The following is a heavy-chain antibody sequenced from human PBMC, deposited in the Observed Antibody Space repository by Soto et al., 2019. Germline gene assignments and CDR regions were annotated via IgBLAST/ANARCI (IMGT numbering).Heavy chain of an antibody. J-gene: IGHJ6*02. Sequence: QVQLVQSGAEVKKPGSSVKVSCKASGGTFSSYAISWVRQAPGQGLEWLGGIIPIFGTANYAQKFQGRVTITADESTSTAYMEVVSLRSEETAVYYCARDWVIVAQGAYYYYGMDVWGQGTTVTVSS. CDR3: ARDWVIVAQGAYYYYGMDV. D-gene: IGHD2-21*01. CDR1: GGTFSSYA. CDR2: IIPIFGTA. V-gene: IGHV1-69*01.